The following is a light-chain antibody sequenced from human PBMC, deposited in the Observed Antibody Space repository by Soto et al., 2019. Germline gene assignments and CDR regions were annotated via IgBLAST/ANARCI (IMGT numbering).Light chain of an antibody. J-gene: IGKJ2*01. CDR1: QSVNSN. Sequence: EIVMTQSPATLSVSPGERATLSCRASQSVNSNLAWYQQKPGQAPSLLMYGASTRATGVPARFSGSGSGTEFTLTISSLQSEDFAVYYCQQYNNWPPYTFGQGTKLEIK. V-gene: IGKV3-15*01. CDR2: GAS. CDR3: QQYNNWPPYT.